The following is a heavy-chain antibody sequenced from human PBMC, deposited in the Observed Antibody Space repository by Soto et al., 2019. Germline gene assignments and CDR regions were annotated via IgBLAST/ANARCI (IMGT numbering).Heavy chain of an antibody. CDR2: IIAGNGNT. CDR3: ARTDYYESSGSMASTFEY. J-gene: IGHJ4*02. CDR1: GYTFTKFG. V-gene: IGHV1-3*01. Sequence: QVQLVQSGAEVKEPGASLKASCKAPGYTFTKFGIHWVRQAPGQSLEWMGWIIAGNGNTKYSQKFHGRVTTTRDTSATTVYMELGRLIPDDTAVYYCARTDYYESSGSMASTFEYWGQGTLVTVSS. D-gene: IGHD3-22*01.